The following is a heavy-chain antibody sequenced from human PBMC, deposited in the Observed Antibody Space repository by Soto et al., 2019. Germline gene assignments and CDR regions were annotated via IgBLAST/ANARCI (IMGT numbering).Heavy chain of an antibody. CDR1: GFIFRTYA. V-gene: IGHV3-23*01. Sequence: GGSLRLSCAASGFIFRTYAMGWVRQAPGKGLEWVSGISGSADSTYYADSVRGRFTISRDNSKYTVYLQMKSLRAEDTAVYYCAKEDDYGDYEHDAFDAWGQGTMVTVSS. D-gene: IGHD4-17*01. J-gene: IGHJ3*01. CDR2: ISGSADST. CDR3: AKEDDYGDYEHDAFDA.